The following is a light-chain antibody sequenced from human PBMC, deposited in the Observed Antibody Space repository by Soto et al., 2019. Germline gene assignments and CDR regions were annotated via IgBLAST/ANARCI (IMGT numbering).Light chain of an antibody. V-gene: IGKV1-5*01. J-gene: IGKJ2*01. CDR1: QSISSW. CDR2: GAS. Sequence: DIQMTQSPSTLSASVGDRVTITCRASQSISSWLAWYQQKPGKAPKLLIYGASSLESGVPSRFSGSGSVTEFPLTIDSLQPDDFATKHCQQYSSSSPTFGQGTKLEI. CDR3: QQYSSSSPT.